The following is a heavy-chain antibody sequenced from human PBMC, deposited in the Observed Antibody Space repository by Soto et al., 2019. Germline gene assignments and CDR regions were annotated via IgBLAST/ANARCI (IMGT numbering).Heavy chain of an antibody. D-gene: IGHD1-1*01. Sequence: QVQLVESRGGVVQPGRSLRLSCAASGFTFSSYGMHWVRQAPGKGLEWVAVISYDGNVAYYADSVRGRFTISRDNSKNTLYLQMNSLRTEDTAIYYCAKEGPITNWYFDYWGQGTLVTVSS. J-gene: IGHJ4*02. CDR2: ISYDGNVA. CDR1: GFTFSSYG. CDR3: AKEGPITNWYFDY. V-gene: IGHV3-30*18.